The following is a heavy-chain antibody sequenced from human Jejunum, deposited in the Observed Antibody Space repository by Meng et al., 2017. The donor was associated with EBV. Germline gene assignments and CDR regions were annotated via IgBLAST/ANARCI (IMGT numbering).Heavy chain of an antibody. Sequence: QRRVQGSGSGLWKPYETLSLPCVVSGGSISSGGYSWHWIRQPPGKGLQWIGYIYYSGSAFYSPSLKSRVTLSVDRSKNQFSLNLSSVTAADMAVYYCARGAYFDYWGQGTLVTVSS. CDR1: GGSISSGGYS. J-gene: IGHJ4*02. CDR2: IYYSGSA. V-gene: IGHV4-30-2*01. CDR3: ARGAYFDY.